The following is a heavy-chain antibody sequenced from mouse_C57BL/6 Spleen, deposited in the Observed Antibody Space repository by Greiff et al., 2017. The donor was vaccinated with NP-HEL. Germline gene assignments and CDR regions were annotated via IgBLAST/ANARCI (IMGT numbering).Heavy chain of an antibody. D-gene: IGHD1-1*01. CDR1: GYSFTSYY. CDR3: ARSYYGSSYYY. J-gene: IGHJ2*01. CDR2: IYPGSGNT. V-gene: IGHV1-66*01. Sequence: VQLQQSGPELVKPGASVKISCKASGYSFTSYYIHWVKQRPGQGLEWIGWIYPGSGNTKYNEKFKGKATLTADTSSSTAYMQLSSLTSDDSAVYYCARSYYGSSYYYWGQGTTLTVSS.